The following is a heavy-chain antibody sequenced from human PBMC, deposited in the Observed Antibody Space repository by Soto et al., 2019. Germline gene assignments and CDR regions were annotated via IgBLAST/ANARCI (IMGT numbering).Heavy chain of an antibody. CDR1: VFTFISYS. CDR2: ISQLGTNK. D-gene: IGHD3-16*01. V-gene: IGHV3-30-3*02. J-gene: IGHJ3*02. CDR3: AKTEMYGWDFEI. Sequence: PVVSLILSCSSSVFTFISYSIYLLLQAPGKGLQWVAIISQLGTNKYYADSVRGRFTVSRDDSANKVSLQMNSLTAEDTAVYICAKTEMYGWDFEIWGKGKMVNVSS.